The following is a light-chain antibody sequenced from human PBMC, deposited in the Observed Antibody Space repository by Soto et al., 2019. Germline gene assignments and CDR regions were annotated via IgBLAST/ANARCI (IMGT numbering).Light chain of an antibody. J-gene: IGKJ1*01. Sequence: EIVLTQSPGTLSLSPGERATLSCRSSQSVSSSYLAWYQQKPGQAPRLLIYDASSRATGIPDRFSGSGYGTDFTLTISRLEPEDFAVYYCQQYGSARKFGQGTKVEI. CDR1: QSVSSSY. CDR3: QQYGSARK. V-gene: IGKV3-20*01. CDR2: DAS.